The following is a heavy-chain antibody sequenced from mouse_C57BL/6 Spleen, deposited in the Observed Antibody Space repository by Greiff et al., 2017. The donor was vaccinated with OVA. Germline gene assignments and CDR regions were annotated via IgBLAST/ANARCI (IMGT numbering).Heavy chain of an antibody. D-gene: IGHD2-1*01. V-gene: IGHV1-15*01. CDR1: GYTFTDYE. CDR2: IDPETGGT. Sequence: LVESGAELVRPGASVTLSCKASGYTFTDYEMHWVKQTPVHGLEWIGAIDPETGGTAYNQKFKGKAILTADKSSSTAYMELRSLTSEDSAVYYCTRRYGNYEDYWGQGTTLTVSS. J-gene: IGHJ2*01. CDR3: TRRYGNYEDY.